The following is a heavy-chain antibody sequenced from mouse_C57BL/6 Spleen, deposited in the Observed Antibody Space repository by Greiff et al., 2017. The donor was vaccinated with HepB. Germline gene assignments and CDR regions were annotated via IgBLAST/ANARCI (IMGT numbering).Heavy chain of an antibody. Sequence: EVQLQESGGGLVKPGGSLKLSCAASGFTFSSYAMSWVRQTPEKRLEWVATISDGGSYTYYPDNVKGRFTISRDNAKNNLYLQMSHLKSEDTAMYYCARDRRRGAYFDYWGQGTTLTVSS. CDR3: ARDRRRGAYFDY. V-gene: IGHV5-4*01. CDR2: ISDGGSYT. J-gene: IGHJ2*01. CDR1: GFTFSSYA. D-gene: IGHD2-12*01.